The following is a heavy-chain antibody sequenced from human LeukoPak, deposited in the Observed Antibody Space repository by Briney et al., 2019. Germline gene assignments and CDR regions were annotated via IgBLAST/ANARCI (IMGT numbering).Heavy chain of an antibody. CDR3: ARGDMYYYGSGSERDAFDI. CDR1: GGTFSSYA. CDR2: INPNSGGT. J-gene: IGHJ3*02. Sequence: ASVKVSCKASGGTFSSYAISWVRQAPGQGLEWMGWINPNSGGTNYAQKFQGRVTMTRDTSTSTVYMELSSLRSEDTAVYYCARGDMYYYGSGSERDAFDIWGQGTMVTVSS. V-gene: IGHV1-2*02. D-gene: IGHD3-10*01.